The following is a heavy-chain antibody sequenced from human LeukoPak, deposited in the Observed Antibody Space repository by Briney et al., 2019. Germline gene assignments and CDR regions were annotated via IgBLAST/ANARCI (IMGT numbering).Heavy chain of an antibody. CDR1: GYTFTSYA. Sequence: ASVKVSCKDSGYTFTSYAMHWVRQAPGQRLEWMGWINAGNGNTKYSQKFQGRVTITRDTSASTAYMELSSLRSEDTAVYYCARVFGIAVAGPGDYWGQGTLVTVSS. J-gene: IGHJ4*02. CDR2: INAGNGNT. D-gene: IGHD6-19*01. V-gene: IGHV1-3*01. CDR3: ARVFGIAVAGPGDY.